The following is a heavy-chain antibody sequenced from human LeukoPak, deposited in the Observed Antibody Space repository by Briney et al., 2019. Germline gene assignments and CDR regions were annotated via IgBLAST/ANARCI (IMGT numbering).Heavy chain of an antibody. CDR1: GYTLTELS. D-gene: IGHD5-12*01. V-gene: IGHV1-24*01. CDR3: ATGGAGLRLHPSGAFDI. Sequence: ASVKVSCKVSGYTLTELSMHWVRQAPGKGLEWMGGFDPEDGETIYAQKFQGRVTMTEDTSTDTAYMELSSLRSEDTAMYYCATGGAGLRLHPSGAFDIWGQGTMVTVSS. J-gene: IGHJ3*02. CDR2: FDPEDGET.